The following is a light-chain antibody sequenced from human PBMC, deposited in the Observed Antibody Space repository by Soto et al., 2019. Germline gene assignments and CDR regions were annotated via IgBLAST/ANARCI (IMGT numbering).Light chain of an antibody. CDR1: SSDVGSFNY. V-gene: IGLV2-14*01. CDR3: SSFRSSTTLYV. CDR2: EVN. Sequence: QSALTQPASVSGSPGQSITISCTGTSSDVGSFNYVSWYQQHPGKAPKLMIYEVNNRPSGVSSRFSGSKSGNTASLTISGLQAEDEADYYCSSFRSSTTLYVFGTGTKLTVL. J-gene: IGLJ1*01.